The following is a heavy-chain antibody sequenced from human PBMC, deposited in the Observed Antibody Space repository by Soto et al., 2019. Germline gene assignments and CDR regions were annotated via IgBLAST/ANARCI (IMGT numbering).Heavy chain of an antibody. J-gene: IGHJ6*02. CDR3: ARARYFDHPTDYCYYYGMDV. Sequence: GASVKVSCKAAGYTFSGYYVDWVRQAPGQGLEWMGWINPNSGGTNYAQKFQGRVTMTRDTSISTAYMELSRLRSDDTAVYYCARARYFDHPTDYCYYYGMDVWGQGRTVTVSS. D-gene: IGHD3-9*01. CDR2: INPNSGGT. CDR1: GYTFSGYY. V-gene: IGHV1-2*02.